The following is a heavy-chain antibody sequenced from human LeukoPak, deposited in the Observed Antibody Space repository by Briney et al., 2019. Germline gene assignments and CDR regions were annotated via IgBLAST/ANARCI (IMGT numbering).Heavy chain of an antibody. Sequence: GGSLRLSCVASGFTFSRYDISWVGQAPGKGLEWVSGISGSGSNTNYADSVKGRFTISRDNSKNTLYLQMNSLRAEDTAVYYCARGTTAKAFDTWAKGQWSPSPQ. V-gene: IGHV3-23*01. D-gene: IGHD4-11*01. J-gene: IGHJ3*02. CDR1: GFTFSRYD. CDR2: ISGSGSNT. CDR3: ARGTTAKAFDT.